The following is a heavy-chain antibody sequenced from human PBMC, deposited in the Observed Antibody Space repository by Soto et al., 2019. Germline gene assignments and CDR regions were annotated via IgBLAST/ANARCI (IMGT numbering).Heavy chain of an antibody. J-gene: IGHJ6*02. CDR1: GYTFTSYD. CDR2: MNPNSGNI. D-gene: IGHD1-26*01. Sequence: QVQLVQSGAEVKKPGASVKVSCKASGYTFTSYDINWVRQATGQGLEWMGWMNPNSGNIGSAQKFQGRVTMTRNTAISTAYMELSSLRSEDTAVYYCARAWELRRRTNFVYYYGMDVWGQGTTVTVSS. CDR3: ARAWELRRRTNFVYYYGMDV. V-gene: IGHV1-8*01.